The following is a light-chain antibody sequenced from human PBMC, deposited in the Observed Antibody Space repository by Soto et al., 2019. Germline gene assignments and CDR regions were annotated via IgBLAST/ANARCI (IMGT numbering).Light chain of an antibody. V-gene: IGLV2-14*01. CDR1: SSDVGGYNY. CDR3: SSYTSSTTLVI. Sequence: QSALTQPASVSGSPGQSITISCTGTSSDVGGYNYVSWYQQHPVKAPELMIYDVSNRPTGVPNRFSGSKSGNTASLTISGLQAEDEADYYCSSYTSSTTLVIFGGGTKLTVL. CDR2: DVS. J-gene: IGLJ2*01.